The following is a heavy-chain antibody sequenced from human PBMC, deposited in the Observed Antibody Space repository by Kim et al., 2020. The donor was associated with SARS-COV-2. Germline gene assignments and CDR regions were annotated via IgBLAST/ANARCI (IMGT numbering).Heavy chain of an antibody. CDR2: ISWNSGSI. V-gene: IGHV3-9*01. J-gene: IGHJ4*02. D-gene: IGHD6-13*01. CDR3: AKEGPSSSWMDYFDY. CDR1: GFTFDDYA. Sequence: GGSLRLSCAASGFTFDDYAMHWVRQAPGKGLEWVSGISWNSGSIGYADSVKGRFTISRDNAKNSLYLQINSLRAEDTALYYCAKEGPSSSWMDYFDYWGQGTLVTVSS.